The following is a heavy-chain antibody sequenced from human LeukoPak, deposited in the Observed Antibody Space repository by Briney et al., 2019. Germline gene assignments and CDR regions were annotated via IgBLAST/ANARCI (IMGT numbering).Heavy chain of an antibody. D-gene: IGHD1-26*01. CDR3: ATGKSRWELLVAFDI. CDR2: FDPEDGET. Sequence: GASVTVSCKVSGYTLTELSMHWVRQAPGKGLEWMGGFDPEDGETIYAQRFQGRVTMTEDTSTDTAYMELSSLRSEDTAVYYCATGKSRWELLVAFDIWGQGTMVTVSS. J-gene: IGHJ3*02. V-gene: IGHV1-24*01. CDR1: GYTLTELS.